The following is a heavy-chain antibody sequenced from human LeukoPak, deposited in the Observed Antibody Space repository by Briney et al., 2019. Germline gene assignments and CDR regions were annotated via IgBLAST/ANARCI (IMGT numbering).Heavy chain of an antibody. CDR3: ARDDSSGYYGFDY. V-gene: IGHV3-74*01. CDR1: GFTFSSYW. Sequence: AGGSLRLSCVASGFTFSSYWMHWVRQAPGKGLVWVSRINSDGSSRSYADSVKGRFTISRDNAKNTLYLQMNSLRAEDTAVYYCARDDSSGYYGFDYWGQGTLVTVSS. CDR2: INSDGSSR. D-gene: IGHD3-22*01. J-gene: IGHJ4*02.